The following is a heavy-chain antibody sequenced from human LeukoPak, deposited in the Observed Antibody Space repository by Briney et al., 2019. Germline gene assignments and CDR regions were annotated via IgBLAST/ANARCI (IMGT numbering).Heavy chain of an antibody. J-gene: IGHJ1*01. V-gene: IGHV3-21*01. Sequence: GGSLRLSCAASGFTFSSYSMNWVRQAPGKGLEWVSSISSSSSYIYYADSVKGRFTISRDNAKNSLYLQMNSLRAGDTAVYYCARSTTVTTDGDFYFQHWGQGTLVTVSS. CDR2: ISSSSSYI. CDR3: ARSTTVTTDGDFYFQH. D-gene: IGHD4-17*01. CDR1: GFTFSSYS.